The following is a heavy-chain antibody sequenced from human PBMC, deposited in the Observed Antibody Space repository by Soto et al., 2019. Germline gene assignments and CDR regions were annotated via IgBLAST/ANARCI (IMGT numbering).Heavy chain of an antibody. CDR2: ISSSSSTI. CDR1: GFTFSSYS. CDR3: ARDHGYSNSGLHQTIDY. Sequence: GGSLRLSCAASGFTFSSYSMNWVRQAPGKGLEWVSYISSSSSTIYYADSVKGRFTISRDNAKNSLYLQMNSLRDEDTAVYYCARDHGYSNSGLHQTIDYWGQGTLVTVSS. J-gene: IGHJ4*02. V-gene: IGHV3-48*02. D-gene: IGHD4-4*01.